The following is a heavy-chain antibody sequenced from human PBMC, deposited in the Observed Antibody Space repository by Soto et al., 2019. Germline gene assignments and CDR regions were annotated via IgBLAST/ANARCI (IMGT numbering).Heavy chain of an antibody. D-gene: IGHD6-13*01. J-gene: IGHJ6*02. CDR3: ARDDSTLYSSSPFGMDV. CDR1: GGTFSSYA. CDR2: IIPIFGTA. Sequence: SVKVSCKASGGTFSSYAISWVRQAPGQGLEWMGGIIPIFGTANYAQKFQGRVTITADKSTSTAYMELSSLRSEDAAVYYCARDDSTLYSSSPFGMDVWGQGTTVTVSS. V-gene: IGHV1-69*06.